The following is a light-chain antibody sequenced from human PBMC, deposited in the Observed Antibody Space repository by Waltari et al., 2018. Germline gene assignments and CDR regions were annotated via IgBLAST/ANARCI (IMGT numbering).Light chain of an antibody. CDR3: ATWDIGLSDLV. V-gene: IGLV1-51*01. CDR1: VSNSVNYS. J-gene: IGLJ2*01. Sequence: FPQTPSQAAPPGQYITIACSASVSNSVNYSIPWYHQVPAAPPPLPIYDKNKPPSGSPPRCSACYFRRYATALTIGGQMGDDADDYCATWDIGLSDLVFGGGTKLTVL. CDR2: DKN.